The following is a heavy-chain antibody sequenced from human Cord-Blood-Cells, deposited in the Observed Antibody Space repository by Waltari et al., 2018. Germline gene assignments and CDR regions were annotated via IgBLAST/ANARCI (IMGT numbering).Heavy chain of an antibody. CDR2: IYHSGST. J-gene: IGHJ4*02. V-gene: IGHV4-38-2*02. Sequence: QVQLQESGPGLVKPSATLSLTCTVSGYSISSGYYWGWIRQPPGKGLEWIGSIYHSGSTYYNPSLKSRVTISVDTSKNQFSLKLSSVTAADTAVYYCARSSWSYDYVWGSYPFDYWGQGTLVTVSS. D-gene: IGHD3-16*02. CDR3: ARSSWSYDYVWGSYPFDY. CDR1: GYSISSGYY.